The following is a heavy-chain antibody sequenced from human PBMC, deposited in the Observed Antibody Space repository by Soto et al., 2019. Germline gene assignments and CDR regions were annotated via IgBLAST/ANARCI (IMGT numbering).Heavy chain of an antibody. J-gene: IGHJ6*02. V-gene: IGHV4-4*02. Sequence: SETLSLTCAVSGGSISSSNWWSWVRQPPGKGLEWIGEIYHSGSTNYNPFLKSRVTISVDKSKNQFSLKLSSVTAADTAVYYCARHFGVVYYYYGMDVWGQGTTVTVSS. CDR2: IYHSGST. CDR3: ARHFGVVYYYYGMDV. D-gene: IGHD3-3*01. CDR1: GGSISSSNW.